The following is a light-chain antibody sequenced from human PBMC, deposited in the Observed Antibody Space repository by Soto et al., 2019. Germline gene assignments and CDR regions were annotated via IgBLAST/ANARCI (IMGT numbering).Light chain of an antibody. CDR2: AAS. Sequence: DIQMTQSPSSVSASVGDRVTITCRASQGISGWLAWYQQKPGEAPKLLIYAASNLQSGVPSRFSGSGSGTDFTLTINSLQPEDFETYYCQQAKSFPHTLGQGTRLK. V-gene: IGKV1-12*01. J-gene: IGKJ5*01. CDR3: QQAKSFPHT. CDR1: QGISGW.